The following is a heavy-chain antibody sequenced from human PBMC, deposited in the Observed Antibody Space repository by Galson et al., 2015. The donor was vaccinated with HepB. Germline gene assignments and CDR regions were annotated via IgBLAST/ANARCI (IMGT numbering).Heavy chain of an antibody. V-gene: IGHV3-23*01. J-gene: IGHJ6*03. Sequence: SLRLSCAASGFTFSSYLMTWVRQAPGKGLEWVSVIGSSGDSTYYADSVKGRFTISRDNSKNTLYLQMNSLRAEDTAVYYCAKGQNYYQMDVWGKGTTVTVSS. CDR2: IGSSGDST. CDR3: AKGQNYYQMDV. CDR1: GFTFSSYL.